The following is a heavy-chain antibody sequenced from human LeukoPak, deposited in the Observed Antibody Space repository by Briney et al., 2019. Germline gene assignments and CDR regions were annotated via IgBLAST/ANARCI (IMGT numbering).Heavy chain of an antibody. D-gene: IGHD3-22*01. J-gene: IGHJ4*02. V-gene: IGHV3-11*04. CDR1: GFTFSDYY. Sequence: PGGSLRLSCAASGFTFSDYYMSWIRQAPGKGLEWVSYISSGGSTIYYADSVKGRFTISRDNAKNSLYLQMNSLRAEDTAVYYCARETYYYDNSAYPLDYWGQGTLVTVSS. CDR3: ARETYYYDNSAYPLDY. CDR2: ISSGGSTI.